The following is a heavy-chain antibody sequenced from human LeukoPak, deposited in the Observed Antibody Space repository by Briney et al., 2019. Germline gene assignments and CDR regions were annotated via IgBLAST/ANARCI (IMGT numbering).Heavy chain of an antibody. V-gene: IGHV2-5*01. CDR3: ARRTIAAAIDY. D-gene: IGHD6-13*01. J-gene: IGHJ4*02. Sequence: SGPTLVKPPQTLTLTCTFSGFSLSVRGVGVGWMRQPSGKALEWLTLIYWNDDKRYSPSLKGRLTITKDTSKNRVVLTMTNMDPVDTATYYCARRTIAAAIDYWGQGTLVTVSS. CDR2: IYWNDDK. CDR1: GFSLSVRGVG.